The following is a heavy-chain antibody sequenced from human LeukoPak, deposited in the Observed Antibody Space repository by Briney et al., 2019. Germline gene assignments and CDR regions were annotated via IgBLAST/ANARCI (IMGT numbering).Heavy chain of an antibody. V-gene: IGHV4-39*01. CDR3: ARHEVTMVRGVISTKKNWFGP. CDR2: IYYSGST. J-gene: IGHJ5*02. CDR1: GGSISSSSYY. D-gene: IGHD3-10*01. Sequence: PSETLSLTCTVSGGSISSSSYYWGWIRQPPGKGLEWIGSIYYSGSTYYNPSLKSRVTISVDTSKNQFSLKLSSVTAADTAVYYCARHEVTMVRGVISTKKNWFGPWGQGTLVTVSS.